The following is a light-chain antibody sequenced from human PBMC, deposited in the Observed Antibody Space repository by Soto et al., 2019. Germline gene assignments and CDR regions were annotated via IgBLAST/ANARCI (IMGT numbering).Light chain of an antibody. V-gene: IGKV1-5*01. CDR2: DVS. Sequence: DIQMTQSPSTLSASVGDSVTITCRASQSSNTWLAWYQQKPGKAPKLLIYDVSTLEIGVPSRFSGSGSGTEVTLTISSLQPDDFATYYCQHYNSYPCTFGQGTKLEIK. J-gene: IGKJ2*02. CDR1: QSSNTW. CDR3: QHYNSYPCT.